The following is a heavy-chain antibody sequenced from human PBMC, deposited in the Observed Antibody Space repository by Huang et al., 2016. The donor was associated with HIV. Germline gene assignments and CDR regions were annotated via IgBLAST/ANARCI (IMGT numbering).Heavy chain of an antibody. V-gene: IGHV3-7*01. J-gene: IGHJ6*02. CDR2: IRQDGSEK. CDR3: ATKADAMDV. CDR1: TVTFSAYW. D-gene: IGHD2-8*01. Sequence: LVESGGGLVRPGGSLRLSCAGSTVTFSAYWMTWVRQSPGQGLEWVASIRQDGSEKHDVDSVEGRFNISRDNGKKLLFLEMRSLGGDDTAVYFCATKADAMDVWGQGTTVIVSS.